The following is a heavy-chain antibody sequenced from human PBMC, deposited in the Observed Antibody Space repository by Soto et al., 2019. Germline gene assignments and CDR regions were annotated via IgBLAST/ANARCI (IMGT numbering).Heavy chain of an antibody. CDR3: TTDPAAAAGEVGWFDP. CDR2: IKSKTDGGTT. V-gene: IGHV3-15*07. J-gene: IGHJ5*02. CDR1: GFTFSNAW. D-gene: IGHD6-13*01. Sequence: EVQLVESGGGLVKPGGSLRLSCAASGFTFSNAWMNWVRQAPGKGLEWVGRIKSKTDGGTTDYAAPVKGRFTISRDDSKNTLYLQMNSLKTEDTAVYYCTTDPAAAAGEVGWFDPWGQGTLVTVSP.